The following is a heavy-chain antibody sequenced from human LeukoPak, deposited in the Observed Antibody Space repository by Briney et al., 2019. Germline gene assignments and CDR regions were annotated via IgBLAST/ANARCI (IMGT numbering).Heavy chain of an antibody. D-gene: IGHD2-2*01. J-gene: IGHJ5*02. CDR1: GGSISTYY. Sequence: SETLSLTCTVSGGSISTYYWSWIRQPPGKGLEWIGYIYYSGGTNYNPSLKSRVTISVDTSKNQFSLKLTSVTAADTAVYYCARDQVIPAATADHWFDPWGQGTLVTVSS. CDR3: ARDQVIPAATADHWFDP. V-gene: IGHV4-59*01. CDR2: IYYSGGT.